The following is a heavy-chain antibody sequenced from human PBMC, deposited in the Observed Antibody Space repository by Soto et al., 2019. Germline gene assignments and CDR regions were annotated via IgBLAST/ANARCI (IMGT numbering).Heavy chain of an antibody. CDR2: IYYSGST. D-gene: IGHD5-12*01. Sequence: SQALSVTCTVSGGSISTGDYYWSWIRQATGKGLEWIGYIYYSGSTYYNPSLRSRVTISVDTSKNQFSLKLSSVTAADTAVYYCVRESTVVYYYADYRYLNDFWGQGTTVTVSS. CDR3: VRESTVVYYYADYRYLNDF. J-gene: IGHJ6*02. CDR1: GGSISTGDYY. V-gene: IGHV4-30-4*01.